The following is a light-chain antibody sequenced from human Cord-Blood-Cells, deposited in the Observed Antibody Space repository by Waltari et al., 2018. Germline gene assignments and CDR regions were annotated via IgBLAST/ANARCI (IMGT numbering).Light chain of an antibody. CDR2: NVI. CDR1: SSDVGGYNY. Sequence: QSALTQPASVSGSPGQSITISCPGTSSDVGGYNYVSWYQQPPGKAPKLMIYNVINRPSGVSNRVSGSKSGNTASLTISGLQAEDEADYYCSSYTSSSTLVVFGGGTKLTVL. J-gene: IGLJ2*01. CDR3: SSYTSSSTLVV. V-gene: IGLV2-14*01.